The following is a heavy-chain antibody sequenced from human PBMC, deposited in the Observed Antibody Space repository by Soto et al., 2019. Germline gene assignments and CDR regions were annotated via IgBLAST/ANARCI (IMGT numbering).Heavy chain of an antibody. J-gene: IGHJ4*02. CDR1: GYTFTSYG. D-gene: IGHD2-15*01. Sequence: GASVKVSCKASGYTFTSYGISWVRQAPGQGLEWMGWISAYNGNTNYAQKLQGRVTMTTDTSTSTAYMELRSLRSDDTAVYYCARDRCSGGSCYSSLPLDYWGQGTLVTVSS. CDR2: ISAYNGNT. V-gene: IGHV1-18*01. CDR3: ARDRCSGGSCYSSLPLDY.